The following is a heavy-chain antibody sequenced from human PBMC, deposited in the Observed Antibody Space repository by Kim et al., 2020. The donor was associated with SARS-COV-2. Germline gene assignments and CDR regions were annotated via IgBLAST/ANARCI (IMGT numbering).Heavy chain of an antibody. Sequence: GGSLRLSCAASGFTFDNYHMNWVRQAPGKGLEWVSYIDRRGRTMYYANSLKGRFSISRDNAKNSLFLQMNSLRDDDTAVYYCARDGLRGYYMDVWGQGTTVTVSS. CDR2: IDRRGRTM. CDR3: ARDGLRGYYMDV. CDR1: GFTFDNYH. D-gene: IGHD3-10*01. J-gene: IGHJ6*03. V-gene: IGHV3-48*02.